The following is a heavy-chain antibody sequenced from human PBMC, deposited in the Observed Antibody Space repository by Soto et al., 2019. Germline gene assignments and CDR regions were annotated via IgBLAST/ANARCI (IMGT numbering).Heavy chain of an antibody. CDR3: VRATYYYYYGMDV. Sequence: GESLKISCKGSGYSFTSYWIGWVRQMPGKGLDWMGIIYPGDSDTRYSPSFQGQVTISADKSISTAYLQWSSLKASDTAMYYCVRATYYYYYGMDVWGQGTTVTVSS. J-gene: IGHJ6*02. V-gene: IGHV5-51*01. CDR2: IYPGDSDT. CDR1: GYSFTSYW. D-gene: IGHD1-26*01.